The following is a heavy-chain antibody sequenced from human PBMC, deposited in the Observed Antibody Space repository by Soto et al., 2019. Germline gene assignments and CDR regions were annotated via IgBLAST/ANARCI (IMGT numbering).Heavy chain of an antibody. V-gene: IGHV2-5*01. J-gene: IGHJ6*02. CDR3: AHRPSAFIAAAGSNYYYYGMDV. D-gene: IGHD6-13*01. Sequence: QITLKESGPTLVKPTQTLTLTCTFSGFSLSTSGVGVGWIRQPPGKALEWLALIYWNDDKRYSPSLKSRLTITKDTSKNQVVLTMTNMDPVDTATYYCAHRPSAFIAAAGSNYYYYGMDVWGQGTTVTVSS. CDR2: IYWNDDK. CDR1: GFSLSTSGVG.